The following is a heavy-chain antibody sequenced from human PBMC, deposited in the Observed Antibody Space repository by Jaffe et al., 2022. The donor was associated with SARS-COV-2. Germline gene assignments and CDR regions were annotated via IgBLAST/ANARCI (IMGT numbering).Heavy chain of an antibody. V-gene: IGHV3-30*04. D-gene: IGHD4-17*01. CDR2: ISYDGSNK. CDR1: GFTFSSYA. Sequence: QVQLVESGGGVVQPGRSLRLSCAASGFTFSSYAMHWVRQAPGKGLEWVAVISYDGSNKYYADSVKGRFTISRDNSKNTLYLQMNSLRAEDTAVYYCAKGGDYMEGQDYYYYGMDVWGPGTKVTVSS. J-gene: IGHJ6*02. CDR3: AKGGDYMEGQDYYYYGMDV.